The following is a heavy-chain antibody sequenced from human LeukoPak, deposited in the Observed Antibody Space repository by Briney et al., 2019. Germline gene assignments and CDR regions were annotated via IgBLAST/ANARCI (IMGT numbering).Heavy chain of an antibody. D-gene: IGHD6-19*01. J-gene: IGHJ5*02. CDR3: AREGYSSGWYGGGWFDP. CDR2: ISAYNGNT. CDR1: GYTFTSYG. Sequence: ASVKVSCKASGYTFTSYGISWVRQAPGQGLEWMGWISAYNGNTNYAQKLQGRVTMTTDTSTSTAYMELRSLRSDDTAVYYCAREGYSSGWYGGGWFDPRGQGTLVTVSS. V-gene: IGHV1-18*01.